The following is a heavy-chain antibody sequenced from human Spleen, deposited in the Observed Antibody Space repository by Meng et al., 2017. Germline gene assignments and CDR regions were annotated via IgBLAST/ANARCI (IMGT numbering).Heavy chain of an antibody. CDR1: GGSVSSGSYY. J-gene: IGHJ4*02. V-gene: IGHV4-61*01. D-gene: IGHD3-22*01. CDR2: IYYSGST. Sequence: QVQLRESGPGLLWPWETLSLTFTVSGGSVSSGSYYWSWIRQPPGKGLEWIGYIYYSGSTNYNPSLKSRVTISVDTSKNQFSLKLSSVTAADTAVYYCARDDSSGYYSYWGQGTLVTVSS. CDR3: ARDDSSGYYSY.